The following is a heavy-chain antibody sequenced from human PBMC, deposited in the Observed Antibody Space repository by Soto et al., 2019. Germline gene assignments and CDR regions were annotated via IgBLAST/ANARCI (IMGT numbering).Heavy chain of an antibody. J-gene: IGHJ6*03. CDR2: IYYSGST. CDR3: PRPLLGARYYYYMDV. D-gene: IGHD3-16*01. V-gene: IGHV4-39*01. CDR1: GGSISSSSYY. Sequence: SETLSLTCTVSGGSISSSSYYWGWIRQPPGKGLEWIGSIYYSGSTYYNPSLKSRVTISVDTSKNQFSLKLSSVTAADTAVYYCPRPLLGARYYYYMDVWGKGTTVTVSS.